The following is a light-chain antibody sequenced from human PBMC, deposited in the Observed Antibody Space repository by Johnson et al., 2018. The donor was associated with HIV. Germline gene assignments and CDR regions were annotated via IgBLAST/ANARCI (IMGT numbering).Light chain of an antibody. CDR2: RNN. CDR1: SSNIGNNY. Sequence: QSVLTQPPSVSAAPGQKVTISCSGSSSNIGNNYVSWYQQLPGTAPKLLIYRNNQRPSGVPDRFSGSKSGTSASLAISGLQAEDEADYHCAAWDDSLNGHVFGTGTKVTVL. J-gene: IGLJ1*01. V-gene: IGLV1-47*01. CDR3: AAWDDSLNGHV.